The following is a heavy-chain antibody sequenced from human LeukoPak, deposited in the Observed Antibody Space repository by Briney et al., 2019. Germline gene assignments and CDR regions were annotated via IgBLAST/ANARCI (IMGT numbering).Heavy chain of an antibody. CDR1: GFTFSSYA. D-gene: IGHD5-12*01. J-gene: IGHJ4*02. Sequence: PGGSLRLSCAASGFTFSSYAMSWVRQAPGKGLEWVSSISGSGGRTHYADSVRGRFTISRDNSKNTLYLQMDSLRAEDTAVYYCARESQRGYSGYDKREFDYWGQGTLVTVSS. CDR3: ARESQRGYSGYDKREFDY. V-gene: IGHV3-23*01. CDR2: ISGSGGRT.